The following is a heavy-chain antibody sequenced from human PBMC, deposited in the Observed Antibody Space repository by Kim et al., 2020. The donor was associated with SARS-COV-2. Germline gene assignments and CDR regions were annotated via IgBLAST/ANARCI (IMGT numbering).Heavy chain of an antibody. Sequence: AQKFQGRVNMTRDTSTSTVYMELSSLKSEDTAVYYCARREHPHGQASWFDPWGQGTLVTVSS. CDR3: ARREHPHGQASWFDP. J-gene: IGHJ5*02. V-gene: IGHV1-46*01.